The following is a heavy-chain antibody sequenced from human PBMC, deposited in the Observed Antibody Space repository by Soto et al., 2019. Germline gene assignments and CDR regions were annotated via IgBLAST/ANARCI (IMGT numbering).Heavy chain of an antibody. CDR2: IIPTIGTT. J-gene: IGHJ4*02. V-gene: IGHV1-69*05. CDR3: ARDLGGGYDPGDY. CDR1: GDTFTIFA. Sequence: QVQLVQSGAEVKKPGSSVKVSCKASGDTFTIFAISWVRQAPGQGLEWMGGIIPTIGTTNYAQRFQGRITXTXDXXTGTAYMELSSLKSEDTAVYYCARDLGGGYDPGDYWGQGTLVTVSS. D-gene: IGHD5-12*01.